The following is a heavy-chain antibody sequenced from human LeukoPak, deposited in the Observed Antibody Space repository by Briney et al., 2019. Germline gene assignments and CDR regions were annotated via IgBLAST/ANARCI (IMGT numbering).Heavy chain of an antibody. J-gene: IGHJ6*02. V-gene: IGHV3-74*01. CDR2: INSGGRST. D-gene: IGHD3-9*01. CDR3: ARPRNDILSGFHYCYGLDV. CDR1: GFTFSSYW. Sequence: GGSLRLSCAASGFTFSSYWMHWVRQAPGQGLVWVSRINSGGRSTSYADSVKGRFTISRDNAKNTLYLQMNSLRAEDTAVYYCARPRNDILSGFHYCYGLDVWGQGTTVTVSS.